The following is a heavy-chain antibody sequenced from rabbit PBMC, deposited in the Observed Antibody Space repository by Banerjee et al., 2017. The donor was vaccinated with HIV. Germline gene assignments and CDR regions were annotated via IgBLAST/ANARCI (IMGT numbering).Heavy chain of an antibody. J-gene: IGHJ4*01. CDR3: ARSDGSSGWGAGNL. CDR2: IHTASGST. D-gene: IGHD4-1*01. Sequence: QSLEESGGDLVKPEGSLTLTCKASGFDFSSNAIYWVRQAPGKGLEWIACIHTASGSTYYATWAKGRFTISKTSSTTVTLQMTSLTAADTATYFCARSDGSSGWGAGNLWGQGTLVTVS. CDR1: GFDFSSNA. V-gene: IGHV1S40*01.